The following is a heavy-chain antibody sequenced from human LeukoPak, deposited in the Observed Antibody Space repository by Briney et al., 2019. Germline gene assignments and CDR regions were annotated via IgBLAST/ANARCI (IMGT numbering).Heavy chain of an antibody. V-gene: IGHV1-69*02. CDR1: GGTFSSYT. D-gene: IGHD2-2*01. CDR3: ARGSPSWNSYCSSTSCYRSVDSALDY. J-gene: IGHJ4*02. CDR2: IIPILCIA. Sequence: GASVKVSCKASGGTFSSYTISWVRQAPGQGLEWMGRIIPILCIANYAQKFQGRATITAAKSTSTAYMELSSLRSEDTAVYYCARGSPSWNSYCSSTSCYRSVDSALDYWGQGTLVTVSS.